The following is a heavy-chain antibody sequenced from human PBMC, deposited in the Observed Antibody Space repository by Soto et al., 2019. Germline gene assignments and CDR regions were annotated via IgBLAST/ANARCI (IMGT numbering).Heavy chain of an antibody. CDR1: GFTFSSYG. D-gene: IGHD1-7*01. Sequence: GGSLRLSCAASGFTFSSYGMHWVRQAPGKGLEWVAVIWYDGSNKYYADSVKGRFTISRDNSKNTLYLQMNSLRAEDTAVYYCAREANNWTYVSYYYYGMDVWGQGTTVTVSS. J-gene: IGHJ6*02. CDR3: AREANNWTYVSYYYYGMDV. V-gene: IGHV3-33*01. CDR2: IWYDGSNK.